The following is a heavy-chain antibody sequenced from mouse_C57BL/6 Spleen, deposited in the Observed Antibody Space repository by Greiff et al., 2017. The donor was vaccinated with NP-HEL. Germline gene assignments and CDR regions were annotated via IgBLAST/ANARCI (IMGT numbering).Heavy chain of an antibody. CDR1: GYAFSSSW. V-gene: IGHV1-82*01. J-gene: IGHJ4*01. D-gene: IGHD1-1*01. CDR2: IYPGDGDT. Sequence: QVQLQQSGPELVKPGASVKISCKASGYAFSSSWMNWVKQRPGKGLEWIGRIYPGDGDTNYNGKFKGKATLTADKSSSTAYMQLSSLTSEDSAVYFCARDITTVVADYYAMDYWGQGTSVTVSS. CDR3: ARDITTVVADYYAMDY.